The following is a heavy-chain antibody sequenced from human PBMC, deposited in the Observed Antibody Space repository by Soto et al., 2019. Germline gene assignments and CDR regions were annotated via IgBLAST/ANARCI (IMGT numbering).Heavy chain of an antibody. V-gene: IGHV4-34*01. CDR3: ARGSVDTVDSSGFYEY. J-gene: IGHJ4*02. CDR2: IKPPAGT. D-gene: IGHD3-22*01. CDR1: GGYYSGHY. Sequence: SETLSLTCDVDGGYYSGHYWSRLRPAPGKRLEWIGEIKPPAGTTPYPARKSGVTTSVDTSKRQFSLKLPPVTAADSAVYYCARGSVDTVDSSGFYEYWGQGTPVT.